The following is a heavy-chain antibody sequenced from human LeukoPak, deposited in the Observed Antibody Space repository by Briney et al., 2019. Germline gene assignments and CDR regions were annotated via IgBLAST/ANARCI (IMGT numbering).Heavy chain of an antibody. V-gene: IGHV3-30-3*01. CDR1: GFTFSGYA. CDR2: ISYDGSQK. J-gene: IGHJ4*02. CDR3: ARRSPSYYFDY. Sequence: AGSLRLSCAASGFTFSGYAMHWVRQAPGRGLEWESVISYDGSQKYYTDSVKGRFTISRENSKNTLYLQMNSLRAEDTAVYYCARRSPSYYFDYWGQGTPVTVSS.